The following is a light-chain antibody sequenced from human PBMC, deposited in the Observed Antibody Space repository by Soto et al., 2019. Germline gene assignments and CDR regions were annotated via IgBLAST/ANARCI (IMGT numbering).Light chain of an antibody. CDR1: QTIVSTY. J-gene: IGKJ1*01. Sequence: EVVLTQSPGTLSLSPGERATLYCSTSQTIVSTYLAWYQQKAGQAPRLLMYGTSSRATGIPDRFSGSGYGTCFSLTLSIVDPEDCAIYYCQQYSGSPPRTFGQGTKVEIK. CDR2: GTS. CDR3: QQYSGSPPRT. V-gene: IGKV3-20*01.